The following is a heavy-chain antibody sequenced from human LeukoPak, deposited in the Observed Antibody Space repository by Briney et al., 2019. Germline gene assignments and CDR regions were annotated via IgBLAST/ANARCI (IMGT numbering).Heavy chain of an antibody. Sequence: GGSLRLSCTPSGFTFSNYGMHWVRQAPGKGREWVTFIRSDGSIKYYADSVKRRFTISRDNSKNTLFLEMQSLRAEDTAVYYCAKDLWTPYFDYWGQGTLVTVSS. D-gene: IGHD2-21*01. V-gene: IGHV3-30*02. J-gene: IGHJ4*02. CDR2: IRSDGSIK. CDR3: AKDLWTPYFDY. CDR1: GFTFSNYG.